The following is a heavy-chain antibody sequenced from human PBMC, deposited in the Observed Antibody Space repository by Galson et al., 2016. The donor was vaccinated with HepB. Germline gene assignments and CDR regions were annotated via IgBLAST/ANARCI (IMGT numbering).Heavy chain of an antibody. CDR2: ISWDSRTK. J-gene: IGHJ1*01. CDR1: GFTFDDYA. Sequence: SLRLSCAASGFTFDDYAMHWVRQPPGKGLEWVSGISWDSRTKGYADSVKGRVTISRDNAKNSLYLQMNSLRAEDTAVYCCAKDIGGGSDYREYLQQWGQGTLLTVSS. V-gene: IGHV3-9*01. CDR3: AKDIGGGSDYREYLQQ. D-gene: IGHD4-17*01.